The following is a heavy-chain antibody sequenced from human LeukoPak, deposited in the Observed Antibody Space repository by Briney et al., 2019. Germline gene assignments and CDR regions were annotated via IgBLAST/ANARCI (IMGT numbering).Heavy chain of an antibody. Sequence: PGGSLRLSCAASGFTFSSYAMSWVRQAPGKGLEWVSAISGSGGSTYYADSVRGRFTISRDNSKNTLYLQMNSLRAEDTALYYCAKAAYILTGYYHFDYWGQGTLVTVSS. CDR3: AKAAYILTGYYHFDY. CDR2: ISGSGGST. J-gene: IGHJ4*02. V-gene: IGHV3-23*01. CDR1: GFTFSSYA. D-gene: IGHD3-9*01.